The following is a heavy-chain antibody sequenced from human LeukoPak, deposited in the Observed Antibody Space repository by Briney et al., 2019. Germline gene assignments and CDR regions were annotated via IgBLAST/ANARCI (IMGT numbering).Heavy chain of an antibody. V-gene: IGHV1-18*01. Sequence: ASVKVSCKASGYTFTSYGISWVRQAPGQGLEWMGWISAYNGNTNYAQKPQGRVTMTTDTSTSTAYMELRSLRSDDTAVYYCARGGYYYDSSGYGGFYFDYWGQGTLVTVSS. CDR2: ISAYNGNT. CDR1: GYTFTSYG. J-gene: IGHJ4*02. CDR3: ARGGYYYDSSGYGGFYFDY. D-gene: IGHD3-22*01.